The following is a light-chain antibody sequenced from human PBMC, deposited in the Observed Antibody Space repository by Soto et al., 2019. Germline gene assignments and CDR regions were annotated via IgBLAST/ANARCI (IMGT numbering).Light chain of an antibody. V-gene: IGLV2-8*01. CDR2: EVT. J-gene: IGLJ1*01. CDR1: SSDVGGYNY. CDR3: CSHAGDNTYV. Sequence: QSALTQPHSASGSPGQSVTISCTGTSSDVGGYNYVSWYQQHPGKAPKLMIYEVTKRPSGVPDRFSGSKSGNTASLTVSGLQAEDEADYFCCSHAGDNTYVFGTGTKVTVL.